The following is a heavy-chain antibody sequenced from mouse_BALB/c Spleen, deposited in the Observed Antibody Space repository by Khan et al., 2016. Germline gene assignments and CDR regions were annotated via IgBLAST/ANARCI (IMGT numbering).Heavy chain of an antibody. D-gene: IGHD1-1*01. V-gene: IGHV4-1*02. CDR1: GFDFSRYW. J-gene: IGHJ3*01. CDR2: INPESSTI. CDR3: ARAGYYGYLAY. Sequence: EVKLLESGGGLVQPGGSLKLSCAASGFDFSRYWMSWVRQAPGKGLEWIGEINPESSTINYTPFLKDKFIISRDNAKNTLYLQMSKVRSEDTALCYCARAGYYGYLAYWGQGTLVTVSA.